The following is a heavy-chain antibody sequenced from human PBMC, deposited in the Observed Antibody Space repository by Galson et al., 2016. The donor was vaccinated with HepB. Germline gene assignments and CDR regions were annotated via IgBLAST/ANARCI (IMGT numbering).Heavy chain of an antibody. Sequence: SVKVSCKASGYTFTNYYMHWVRQAPGQGLEWMGLIHPTSGSPNYAQKFQGRVAMTRDTSTSTVYMELSNLRSEDTAVYYCARPLLPFSGDNGYYYYGFDVWGQGTLVTVSS. CDR3: ARPLLPFSGDNGYYYYGFDV. J-gene: IGHJ6*02. CDR2: IHPTSGSP. V-gene: IGHV1-46*01. D-gene: IGHD4-17*01. CDR1: GYTFTNYY.